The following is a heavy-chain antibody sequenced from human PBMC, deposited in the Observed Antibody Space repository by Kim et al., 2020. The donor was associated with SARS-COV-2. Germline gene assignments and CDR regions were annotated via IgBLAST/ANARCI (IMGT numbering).Heavy chain of an antibody. CDR1: GFTFSGSA. V-gene: IGHV3-73*01. D-gene: IGHD2-15*01. Sequence: GGSLRLSCAASGFTFSGSAMHWVRQASGKGLEWVGRIRSKANSYATAYAASVKGRFTISRDDSKNTAYLQMNSLKTEDTAVYYCTTLMVAATRFYDYWGQGTLVTVSS. J-gene: IGHJ4*02. CDR2: IRSKANSYAT. CDR3: TTLMVAATRFYDY.